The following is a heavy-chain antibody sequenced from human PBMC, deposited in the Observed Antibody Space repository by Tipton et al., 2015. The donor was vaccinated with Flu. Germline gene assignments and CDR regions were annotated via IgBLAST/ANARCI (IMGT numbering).Heavy chain of an antibody. Sequence: LRLSCAVYGGSFSGYYWSWIRQPPGKGLEWIGSIYYSGSTYYNPSLKSRVTISVDTSKNQFSLKLSSVTAADTAVYYCARDTIFGVAHWGQGTLVTVSS. V-gene: IGHV4-34*01. CDR3: ARDTIFGVAH. J-gene: IGHJ4*02. CDR1: GGSFSGYY. CDR2: IYYSGST. D-gene: IGHD3-3*01.